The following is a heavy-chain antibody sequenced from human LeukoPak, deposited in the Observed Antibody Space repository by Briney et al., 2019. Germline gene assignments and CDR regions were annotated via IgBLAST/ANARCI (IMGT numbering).Heavy chain of an antibody. CDR2: ISYDGSNK. D-gene: IGHD6-6*01. Sequence: GGSLRLSCAASGFTFSSYAMHWVRQAPGKGLEWVAVISYDGSNKYYADSVKGRFTISRDNSKNTLYLQMNSLRAEDTAVYYCAKGVGQLVGSWDYWGQGTLVTVSS. CDR3: AKGVGQLVGSWDY. CDR1: GFTFSSYA. J-gene: IGHJ4*02. V-gene: IGHV3-30*04.